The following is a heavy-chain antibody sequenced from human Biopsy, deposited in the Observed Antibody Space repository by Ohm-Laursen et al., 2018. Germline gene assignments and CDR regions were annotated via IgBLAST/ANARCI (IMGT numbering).Heavy chain of an antibody. V-gene: IGHV1-69*04. CDR2: INPILGIL. CDR3: ASLYSGTYVGSDY. D-gene: IGHD1-26*01. Sequence: ASVKVPCKASGGSITTSGISWVRQAPGQGLEWVGRINPILGILDYAQRLKDRVTITADKSTNTAYMQLSRLTSEDTAFYYCASLYSGTYVGSDYWGQGTLVTVSS. J-gene: IGHJ4*02. CDR1: GGSITTSG.